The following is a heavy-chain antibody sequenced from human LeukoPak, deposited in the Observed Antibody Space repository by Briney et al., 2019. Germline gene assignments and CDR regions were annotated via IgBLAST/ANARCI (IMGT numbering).Heavy chain of an antibody. CDR3: ARDQSDYDFWSGYYQYYFDY. CDR2: IKQDGSEK. V-gene: IGHV3-7*01. CDR1: GFTSSSYW. J-gene: IGHJ4*02. D-gene: IGHD3-3*01. Sequence: GGSLRLSCAASGFTSSSYWMSWVRQAPGKGLEWVANIKQDGSEKYYVDYVKGRFTISRDNAKNSLYLQMNSLRAEDTAVYYCARDQSDYDFWSGYYQYYFDYWGQGTLVTVSS.